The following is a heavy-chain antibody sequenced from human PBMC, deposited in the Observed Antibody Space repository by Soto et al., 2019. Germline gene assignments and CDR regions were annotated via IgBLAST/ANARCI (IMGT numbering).Heavy chain of an antibody. CDR1: GGSILSYC. CDR2: IFYSGST. V-gene: IGHV4-59*01. CDR3: ARGAADTAMVDY. J-gene: IGHJ4*02. Sequence: XETLSLTCTVSGGSILSYCWTWIRQPPGKGLEWLGYIFYSGSTFYNPSLKSRVTISIHTSKSQFPLQLTSVTAADTAVYYCARGAADTAMVDYWGQGTLVTVSS. D-gene: IGHD5-18*01.